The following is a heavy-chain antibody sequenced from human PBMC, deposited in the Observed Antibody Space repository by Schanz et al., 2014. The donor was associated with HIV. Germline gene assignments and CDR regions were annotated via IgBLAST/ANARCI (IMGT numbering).Heavy chain of an antibody. Sequence: QVQLQESGPGLVKPSETLSLTCTVSGGSISGHYWSWIRQSAGKALEWIGRIYTSGSTNYNPSLTIPVTRPFDPPKTHSSRTLCSVPAADTAIYYCASSITFFGAVYAMDVWGQGTPVTV. J-gene: IGHJ6*02. V-gene: IGHV4-4*07. CDR2: IYTSGST. CDR1: GGSISGHY. D-gene: IGHD3-3*01. CDR3: ASSITFFGAVYAMDV.